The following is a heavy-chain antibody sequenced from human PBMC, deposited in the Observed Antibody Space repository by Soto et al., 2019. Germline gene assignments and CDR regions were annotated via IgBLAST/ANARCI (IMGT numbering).Heavy chain of an antibody. J-gene: IGHJ4*02. V-gene: IGHV1-46*01. D-gene: IGHD2-2*01. CDR1: GYTFTSYY. CDR3: ARDVVVVPAAIYYFDF. Sequence: ASVKVSCKASGYTFTSYYMHWVRQAPGQGPEWMGIINPSGGSTSYAQKFQGRVTMTRDTSTSTVYMELSSLRSEDTAVYYCARDVVVVPAAIYYFDFWGQGTLVTVS. CDR2: INPSGGST.